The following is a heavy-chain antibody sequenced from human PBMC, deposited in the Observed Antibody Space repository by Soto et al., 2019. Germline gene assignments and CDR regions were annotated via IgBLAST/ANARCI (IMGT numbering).Heavy chain of an antibody. D-gene: IGHD2-21*01. Sequence: QVQLVQSGAEVKKPGASVKVSCKASGYTFTSYDINWVRQATGQGLEWMGWMNPNSGNTGYAQKFQGRVTMTRNTSISTAYMELSSLRSEDTAVYYCARLKGRIVVVPYYYGMDVWGQGTTVTVSS. J-gene: IGHJ6*02. CDR1: GYTFTSYD. CDR2: MNPNSGNT. V-gene: IGHV1-8*01. CDR3: ARLKGRIVVVPYYYGMDV.